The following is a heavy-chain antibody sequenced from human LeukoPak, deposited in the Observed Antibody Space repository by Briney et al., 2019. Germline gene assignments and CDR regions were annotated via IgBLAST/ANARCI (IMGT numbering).Heavy chain of an antibody. J-gene: IGHJ4*02. CDR1: GFTFIDAW. V-gene: IGHV3-15*01. CDR3: ATIRDSSSWAFDY. D-gene: IGHD6-13*01. CDR2: IKSKAGGGTP. Sequence: GGSLRLSCAASGFTFIDAWMSCVRQAPGKGLEWVGRIKSKAGGGTPDYAAPVKGRFTISRDDSQNTLYVQMDSLTTDDTAVYYCATIRDSSSWAFDYWGQGTLVTVSS.